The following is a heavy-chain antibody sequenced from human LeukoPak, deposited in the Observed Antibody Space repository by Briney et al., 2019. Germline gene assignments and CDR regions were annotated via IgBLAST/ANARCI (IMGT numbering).Heavy chain of an antibody. CDR2: IYYSGST. CDR1: GGSISSYY. J-gene: IGHJ4*02. Sequence: SETLSLTCTVSGGSISSYYWSWIRQPLGKGLEWIGYIYYSGSTNYNPSLKSRVTISVDTSKNQFSLKLSSVTAADTAVYYCARHPGYSYGYRKGVDYWGQGTLVTVSS. D-gene: IGHD5-18*01. V-gene: IGHV4-59*08. CDR3: ARHPGYSYGYRKGVDY.